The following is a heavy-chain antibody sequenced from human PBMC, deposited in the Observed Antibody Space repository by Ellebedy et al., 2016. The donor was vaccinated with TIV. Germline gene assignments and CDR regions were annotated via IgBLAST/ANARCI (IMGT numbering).Heavy chain of an antibody. CDR3: ARGGRGRFDP. J-gene: IGHJ5*02. CDR2: ISNTGYTI. D-gene: IGHD3-10*01. V-gene: IGHV3-11*01. CDR1: GFTFSDYQ. Sequence: GESLKISXAASGFTFSDYQMTWIRQAPGKGLEWVSFISNTGYTIHYADSVKGRFTVSRDNTKNSLYLQMVSLRAEDTAIYYCARGGRGRFDPWGQGTLVIVSS.